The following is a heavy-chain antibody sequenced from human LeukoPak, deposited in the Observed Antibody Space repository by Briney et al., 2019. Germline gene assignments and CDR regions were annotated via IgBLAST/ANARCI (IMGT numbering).Heavy chain of an antibody. CDR1: GFSVGTYT. D-gene: IGHD1-26*01. CDR2: LGGKGDI. V-gene: IGHV3-23*01. CDR3: AKGWDLFAY. J-gene: IGHJ4*02. Sequence: SGGSLRLSCVASGFSVGTYTTAWVRQAPGKGLEWVSTLGGKGDIYYADSVKGRFTISRDTSKNTVFLQMSSLRVEDTAVYFCAKGWDLFAYWGQGTLVTVSS.